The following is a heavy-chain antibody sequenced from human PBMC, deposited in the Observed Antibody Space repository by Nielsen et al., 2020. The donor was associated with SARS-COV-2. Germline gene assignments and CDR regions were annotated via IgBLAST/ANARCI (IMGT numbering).Heavy chain of an antibody. D-gene: IGHD5-12*01. J-gene: IGHJ4*02. CDR2: INPNSGGT. CDR3: ARDEGSGYAYM. CDR1: GYTFTGYY. Sequence: ASVKVSCKASGYTFTGYYMHWVRQAPGQGLEWMGWINPNSGGTNFAQKLQGRVTMTTDTSTSTAYMELRSLRSDDTAVYYCARDEGSGYAYMWGQGTLVTVSS. V-gene: IGHV1-2*02.